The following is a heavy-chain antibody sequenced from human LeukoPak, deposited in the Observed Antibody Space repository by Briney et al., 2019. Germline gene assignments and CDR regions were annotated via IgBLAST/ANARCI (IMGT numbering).Heavy chain of an antibody. J-gene: IGHJ5*02. CDR2: INPSGGST. D-gene: IGHD4-23*01. V-gene: IGHV1-46*01. Sequence: ASVKVSCKASGYTFTSYAMNWVRQAPGQGLEWMGIINPSGGSTSYAQKFQGRVTMTRDMSTSTDYMELSSLRSEDTAVYYCARDNSVEDTAWWFDPWGQGALVTVSS. CDR1: GYTFTSYA. CDR3: ARDNSVEDTAWWFDP.